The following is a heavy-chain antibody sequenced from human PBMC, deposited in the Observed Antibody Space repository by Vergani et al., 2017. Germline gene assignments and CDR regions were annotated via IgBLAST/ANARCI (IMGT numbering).Heavy chain of an antibody. J-gene: IGHJ4*02. CDR1: GFTFSSYA. Sequence: QVQLVESGGGVVQPGRSLRLSCAASGFTFSSYAMHWVRQAPGKGLGWVAVISYDGSNKYYADSVKGRFTISRDNSKNTLYLQMNSLRAEDTAVYYCARDGRINNPKFYTAMWGFFDYWGQGTLVTVSS. CDR3: ARDGRINNPKFYTAMWGFFDY. V-gene: IGHV3-30-3*01. D-gene: IGHD5-18*01. CDR2: ISYDGSNK.